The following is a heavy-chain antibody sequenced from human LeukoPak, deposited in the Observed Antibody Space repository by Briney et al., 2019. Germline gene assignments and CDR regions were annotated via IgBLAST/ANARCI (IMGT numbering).Heavy chain of an antibody. Sequence: PSETLSLTCTVSGGSISRSSNYWSWIRQPAGKGLEWIGRIYTSGSTNYNPSLKSRVTMSVDTSKNQFSLKLSSVTAADTAVYYCARYGSGSGDYWGQGTLVTVSS. D-gene: IGHD3-10*01. CDR1: GGSISRSSNY. J-gene: IGHJ4*02. CDR2: IYTSGST. CDR3: ARYGSGSGDY. V-gene: IGHV4-61*02.